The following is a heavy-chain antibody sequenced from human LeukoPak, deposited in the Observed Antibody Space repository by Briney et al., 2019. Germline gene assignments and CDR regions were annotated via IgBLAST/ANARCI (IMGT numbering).Heavy chain of an antibody. Sequence: PSETLSLTCTVSGGSISIYYGSWIRQPPGKGLEWIGYIYYSGSTNYNPSRKSRVTMSVDTSKNQFSLKLSSVTAADTAVYYCARDGQYQLLTYYYGMDVWGQGTTVTVSS. D-gene: IGHD2-2*01. CDR2: IYYSGST. J-gene: IGHJ6*02. CDR1: GGSISIYY. CDR3: ARDGQYQLLTYYYGMDV. V-gene: IGHV4-59*12.